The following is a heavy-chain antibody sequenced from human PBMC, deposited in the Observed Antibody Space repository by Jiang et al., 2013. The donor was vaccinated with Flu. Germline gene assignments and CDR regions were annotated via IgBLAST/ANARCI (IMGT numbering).Heavy chain of an antibody. J-gene: IGHJ4*02. CDR1: GHTFTSYA. Sequence: SVKVSCKASGHTFTSYAIHWVRQAPGQRLEWMGWISAYNGNTNYAQKLQGRVTMTTDTSTSTAYMELRSLRSDDTAVYYCARGGWMGTVKVFDYWGQGTLVTVSS. V-gene: IGHV1-18*01. CDR3: ARGGWMGTVKVFDY. CDR2: ISAYNGNT. D-gene: IGHD4-11*01.